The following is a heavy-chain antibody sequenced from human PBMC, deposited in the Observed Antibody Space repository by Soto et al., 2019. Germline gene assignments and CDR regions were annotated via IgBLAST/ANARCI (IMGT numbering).Heavy chain of an antibody. CDR2: IYYSGST. J-gene: IGHJ4*02. V-gene: IGHV4-59*01. Sequence: QVQLQESGPGLVKPSETLSLTCTVSGGSISSYYWSWIRQPPGKGLEWIGYIYYSGSTNYNPSLKSRVTISVDPSKNQFSLKLSSVTAADTAVYYCARSYYYDSSGRFDYWGQGTLVTVSS. D-gene: IGHD3-22*01. CDR1: GGSISSYY. CDR3: ARSYYYDSSGRFDY.